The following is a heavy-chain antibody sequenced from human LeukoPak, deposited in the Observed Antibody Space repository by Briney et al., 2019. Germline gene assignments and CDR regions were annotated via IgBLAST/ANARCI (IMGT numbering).Heavy chain of an antibody. CDR3: ASLRKDIVVVPAPDAFDI. CDR1: GFTFSSYS. CDR2: ISSSSSYI. D-gene: IGHD2-2*01. Sequence: GGSLRLSCAAAGFTFSSYSMNWVRQAPGKGLEWVTSISSSSSYIYYADSVKGRFTISRDNAKNSLYLQMNSLRAEDTAVYYCASLRKDIVVVPAPDAFDIWGQGTMVTVSS. V-gene: IGHV3-21*01. J-gene: IGHJ3*02.